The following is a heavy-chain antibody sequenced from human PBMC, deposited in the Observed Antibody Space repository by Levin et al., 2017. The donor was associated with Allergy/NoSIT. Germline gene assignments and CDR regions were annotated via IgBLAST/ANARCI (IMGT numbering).Heavy chain of an antibody. V-gene: IGHV4-30-4*01. D-gene: IGHD2-2*03. CDR1: GGSISSGDYY. CDR2: IYYSGST. CDR3: ARVPLLDIVVGPAGGY. Sequence: SQTLSLTCTVSGGSISSGDYYWSWIRQPPEKGLEWIGYIYYSGSTSYNPSLKSRVTMSLDTSKNQFSLKLTSVTAADTAVYYCARVPLLDIVVGPAGGYWGQGTLVTVSS. J-gene: IGHJ4*02.